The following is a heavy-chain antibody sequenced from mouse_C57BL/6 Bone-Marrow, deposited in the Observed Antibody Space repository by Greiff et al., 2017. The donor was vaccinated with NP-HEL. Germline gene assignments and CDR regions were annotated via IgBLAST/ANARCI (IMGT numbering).Heavy chain of an antibody. Sequence: EVKLVESGGGLVQPGGSLKLSCAASGFTFSDYYMYWVRQTPEKRLEWVAYISNGGGSTYYPDTVKGRFTISRDNAKNTLYLQMSRLKSEDTAMYYCARRNYYGSSRYWYFDVWGTGTTVTVSS. J-gene: IGHJ1*03. CDR3: ARRNYYGSSRYWYFDV. D-gene: IGHD1-1*01. V-gene: IGHV5-12*01. CDR1: GFTFSDYY. CDR2: ISNGGGST.